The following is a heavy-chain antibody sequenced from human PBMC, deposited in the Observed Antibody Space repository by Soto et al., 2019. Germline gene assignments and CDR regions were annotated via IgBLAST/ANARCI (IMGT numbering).Heavy chain of an antibody. Sequence: EVQLVESGGGLVQPGRSLRLSCAASGFIFDDFAIHWVRQVPGKGLEWVSGISLNSGTIGYADSVKGRFTISRDNAKNSLYLQMNGLRAEDTALYYCAKRGIDSAFDFWGLGTMVTVSS. CDR3: AKRGIDSAFDF. D-gene: IGHD3-9*01. V-gene: IGHV3-9*01. CDR2: ISLNSGTI. J-gene: IGHJ3*01. CDR1: GFIFDDFA.